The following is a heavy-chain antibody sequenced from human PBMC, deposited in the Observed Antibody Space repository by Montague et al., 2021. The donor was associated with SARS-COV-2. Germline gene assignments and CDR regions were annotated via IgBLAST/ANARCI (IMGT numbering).Heavy chain of an antibody. J-gene: IGHJ5*02. CDR3: TTDRPVVVVAALWSINWFDP. Sequence: SLILSCAASGFTFSKACMSLVRQAPGKGLEWVGRNKSKTDGGTTYYAAPVKGRFTISRDDSKNTLYLQMNSLKTEDTAVYYCTTDRPVVVVAALWSINWFDPWGQGTLVTVSS. D-gene: IGHD2-15*01. V-gene: IGHV3-15*01. CDR2: NKSKTDGGTT. CDR1: GFTFSKAC.